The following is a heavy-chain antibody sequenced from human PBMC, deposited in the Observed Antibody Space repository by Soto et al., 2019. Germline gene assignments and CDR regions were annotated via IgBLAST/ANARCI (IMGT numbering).Heavy chain of an antibody. Sequence: QVQLVESGGGVVQPGRSLRLSCAASGFTFSSYGMHWVRQAPGKGLEWVAVIWYDGSNKYYADSVKGRFTISRDNSKNTLYLQMNSLRAEDTAVYYCARVDLYGYGFGGFDYWGQGTLVTVSS. CDR1: GFTFSSYG. V-gene: IGHV3-33*01. CDR3: ARVDLYGYGFGGFDY. D-gene: IGHD5-18*01. CDR2: IWYDGSNK. J-gene: IGHJ4*02.